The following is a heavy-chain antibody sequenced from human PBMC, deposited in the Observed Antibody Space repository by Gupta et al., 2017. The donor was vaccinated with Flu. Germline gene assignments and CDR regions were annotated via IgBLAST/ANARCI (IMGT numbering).Heavy chain of an antibody. CDR3: ARSPTREYHFDY. V-gene: IGHV3-64*01. Sequence: FSSYAMHWVRQAPGKGLEYVSAISSNGGSTYYANSVKGRFTISRDNSKNTLYLQMGSLRAEDMAVYYCARSPTREYHFDYWGQGTLVTVSS. CDR2: ISSNGGST. J-gene: IGHJ4*02. D-gene: IGHD5-12*01. CDR1: FSSYA.